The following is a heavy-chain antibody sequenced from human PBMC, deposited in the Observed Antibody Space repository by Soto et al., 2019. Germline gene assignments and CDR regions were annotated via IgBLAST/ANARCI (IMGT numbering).Heavy chain of an antibody. J-gene: IGHJ6*02. V-gene: IGHV4-4*02. D-gene: IGHD3-10*01. CDR2: IYHIGGT. Sequence: SETLSLPCSVSAGSISSSNWWSWVRQPPGKGLEWIGEIYHIGGTNYNPSLKSRVTISVDKSKNQFSLKLSSVTAADTAVYYCARHGTMVRGVRGDYYAMDVRGEGT. CDR3: ARHGTMVRGVRGDYYAMDV. CDR1: AGSISSSNW.